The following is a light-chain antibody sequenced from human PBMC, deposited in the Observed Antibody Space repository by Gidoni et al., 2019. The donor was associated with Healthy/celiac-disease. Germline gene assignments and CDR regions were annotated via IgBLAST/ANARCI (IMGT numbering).Light chain of an antibody. CDR2: AAS. CDR3: QKYNSAPWT. Sequence: DIQMTQSPSSLSASVGDRVTITCQASQGISTYLAWYQQKPGKVSKLLLYAASTLQSGVPSLFSGSVSGTDFTLTILRLQPADVATYYCQKYNSAPWTFGQGTKVEI. J-gene: IGKJ1*01. CDR1: QGISTY. V-gene: IGKV1-27*01.